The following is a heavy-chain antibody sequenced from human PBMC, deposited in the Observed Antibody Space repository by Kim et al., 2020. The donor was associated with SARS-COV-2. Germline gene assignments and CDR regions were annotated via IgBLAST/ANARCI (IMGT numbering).Heavy chain of an antibody. CDR2: ISYDGSNK. Sequence: GGSLRLSCAASGFTFSSYAMHWVRQAPGKGLEWVAVISYDGSNKYYADSVKGRFTISRDNSKNTLYLQMNSLRAEDTAVYYCARDRGPVLGVTLYYFDYWGQGTLLTVSP. CDR3: ARDRGPVLGVTLYYFDY. J-gene: IGHJ4*02. V-gene: IGHV3-30*04. D-gene: IGHD3-10*02. CDR1: GFTFSSYA.